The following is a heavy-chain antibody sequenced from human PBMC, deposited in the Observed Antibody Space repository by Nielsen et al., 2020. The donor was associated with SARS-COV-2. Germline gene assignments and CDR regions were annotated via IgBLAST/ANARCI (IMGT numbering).Heavy chain of an antibody. Sequence: GGSLRLSCAASGFFFSDYYMGWIRQAPGKGLEWISYISGSATTIYYADSVRGRFTISRDNAKNSLYLQMDSLRAEDTALYYCARDPYYGSGTFRFYGMDLWGQGTTVTVSS. V-gene: IGHV3-11*04. CDR2: ISGSATTI. CDR1: GFFFSDYY. CDR3: ARDPYYGSGTFRFYGMDL. J-gene: IGHJ6*02. D-gene: IGHD3-10*01.